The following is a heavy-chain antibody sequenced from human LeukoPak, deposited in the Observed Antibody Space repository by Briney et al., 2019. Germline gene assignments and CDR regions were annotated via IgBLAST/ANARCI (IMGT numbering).Heavy chain of an antibody. J-gene: IGHJ4*02. D-gene: IGHD4-17*01. CDR3: ARDGSYGDPGFDY. Sequence: PGGSLRLSCAASGFTFSSYSMTWVRQAPGKGLEWASSISSSSSYIYYADSVKGRFTISRDNAKNSLYLQMNSLRAEDTAVYYCARDGSYGDPGFDYWGQGTLVTVSS. CDR2: ISSSSSYI. V-gene: IGHV3-21*01. CDR1: GFTFSSYS.